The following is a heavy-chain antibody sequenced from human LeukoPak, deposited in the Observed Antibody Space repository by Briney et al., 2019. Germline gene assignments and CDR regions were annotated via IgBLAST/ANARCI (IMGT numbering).Heavy chain of an antibody. CDR1: GYTFTGYY. V-gene: IGHV1-2*02. Sequence: ASVKVSCKASGYTFTGYYMHWVRQAPGQGLEWMGWINPNSGGTNYAQKFQGRATMTRDTSISTAYMELSRLRSDDTAVYYCARSWGVVVAATNNWFDPWGQGTLVTVSS. J-gene: IGHJ5*02. D-gene: IGHD2-15*01. CDR2: INPNSGGT. CDR3: ARSWGVVVAATNNWFDP.